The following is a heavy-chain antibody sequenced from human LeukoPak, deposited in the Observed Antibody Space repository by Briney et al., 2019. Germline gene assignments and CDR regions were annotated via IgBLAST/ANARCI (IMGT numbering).Heavy chain of an antibody. CDR3: ARAHPGTPYYFDY. Sequence: AGGSLRLSCAASGFTFSDYYMSWIRQAPGKGLEWVSYISSSGSTMYYADSVKGRFTISRDNAKNSLYLQMNSLRAEDTAVYYCARAHPGTPYYFDYWGQGTLVTVSS. CDR2: ISSSGSTM. D-gene: IGHD6-13*01. V-gene: IGHV3-11*01. J-gene: IGHJ4*02. CDR1: GFTFSDYY.